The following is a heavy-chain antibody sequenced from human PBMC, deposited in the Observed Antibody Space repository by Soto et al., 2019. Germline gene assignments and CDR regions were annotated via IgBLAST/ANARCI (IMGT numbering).Heavy chain of an antibody. V-gene: IGHV1-2*04. CDR1: GYTFTGYY. D-gene: IGHD3-9*01. J-gene: IGHJ3*02. Sequence: ASVKVSCKASGYTFTGYYMHWVRQAPGQGLEWMGWINPNSGGTNYAQKFQGWVTMTRDTSISTAYMELSRLRSDVTAVYYCARDLTGLGTDAFDIWGQGTMVTVSS. CDR2: INPNSGGT. CDR3: ARDLTGLGTDAFDI.